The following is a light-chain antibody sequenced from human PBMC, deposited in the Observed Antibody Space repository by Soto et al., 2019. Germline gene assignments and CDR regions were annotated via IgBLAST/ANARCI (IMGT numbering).Light chain of an antibody. CDR2: WAC. CDR3: KKYYRTPRT. CDR1: QMVFYSSDNKNY. J-gene: IGKJ1*01. Sequence: DTLMTQSPDSLPLSLGESSTINCNSSQMVFYSSDNKNYLAWYTQKHGQSHKMTIYWACTRESGVNDRFSGSGSGTDFTLTIRSMQAEDVAVYYCKKYYRTPRTFGNGHKVDIK. V-gene: IGKV4-1*01.